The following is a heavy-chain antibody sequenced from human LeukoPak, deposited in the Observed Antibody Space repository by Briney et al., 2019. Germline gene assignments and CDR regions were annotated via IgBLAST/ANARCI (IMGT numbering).Heavy chain of an antibody. CDR1: GFTFSSYA. D-gene: IGHD3-22*01. J-gene: IGHJ4*02. V-gene: IGHV3-23*01. CDR2: ITDSGGST. Sequence: GGSLRLSCPASGFTFSSYAMSWVRQAPGEGLEWVSAITDSGGSTYYADSVKGRFTISRDNSKNPLYLQMNTLSAEDTAIYYCAKGSSGSRPYYFDYWGQGTLVTVSS. CDR3: AKGSSGSRPYYFDY.